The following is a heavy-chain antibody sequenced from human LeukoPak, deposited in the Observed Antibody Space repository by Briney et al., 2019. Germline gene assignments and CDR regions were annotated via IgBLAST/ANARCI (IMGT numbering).Heavy chain of an antibody. CDR3: ASPKLERT. D-gene: IGHD1-1*01. CDR2: ISYDGSNK. V-gene: IGHV3-30-3*01. Sequence: GGSLRLSCAASGFTFSSYAMHWVRQAPGKGLEWVAVISYDGSNKYYADSVKGRFTIFRDNSKNTLYLQMNSLRAEDTAVYYCASPKLERTGGQGTLVTVSS. J-gene: IGHJ4*02. CDR1: GFTFSSYA.